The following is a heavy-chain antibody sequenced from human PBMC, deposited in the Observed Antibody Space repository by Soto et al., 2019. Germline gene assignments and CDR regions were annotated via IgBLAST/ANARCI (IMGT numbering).Heavy chain of an antibody. CDR2: IIPILGIA. D-gene: IGHD6-19*01. V-gene: IGHV1-69*08. CDR3: AREVQFSSGSSGSDY. J-gene: IGHJ4*02. Sequence: QVQLVQSGAEVKKPGSSVKVSCKASGGTFSSYTISWVRQAPGQGLEWMGRIIPILGIANYAQKFQGRVTSTADKSTSTAYMELSSLRSEDTAVYYCAREVQFSSGSSGSDYWGQGTLVTVSS. CDR1: GGTFSSYT.